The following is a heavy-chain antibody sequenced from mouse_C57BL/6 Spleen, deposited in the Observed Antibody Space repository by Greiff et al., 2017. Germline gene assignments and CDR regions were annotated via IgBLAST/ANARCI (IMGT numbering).Heavy chain of an antibody. V-gene: IGHV5-6*01. J-gene: IGHJ3*01. Sequence: EVKLMESGGDLVKPGGSLKLSCAASGFTFSSYGMSWVRQTTDKRLAWVATISSGGSYTYYPDSVKGRFTISRDNAKNTLYLQMSSLKSEDTAMYYCARHCGTKGPAWFAYWGQGTLVTVSA. CDR1: GFTFSSYG. D-gene: IGHD4-1*01. CDR3: ARHCGTKGPAWFAY. CDR2: ISSGGSYT.